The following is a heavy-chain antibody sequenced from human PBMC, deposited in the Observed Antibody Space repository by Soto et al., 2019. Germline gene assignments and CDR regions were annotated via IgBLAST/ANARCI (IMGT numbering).Heavy chain of an antibody. D-gene: IGHD3-3*01. CDR3: ARNDFWSGYSDNDY. Sequence: GASVKVSCKASGYTFPSYGISWVRQAPGQGLEWMGWISAYNGNTNYAQKLQGRVTITTDTSTSTAYMELRSLRSDDTAVYYCARNDFWSGYSDNDYWGQGTLVTVSS. V-gene: IGHV1-18*01. J-gene: IGHJ4*02. CDR1: GYTFPSYG. CDR2: ISAYNGNT.